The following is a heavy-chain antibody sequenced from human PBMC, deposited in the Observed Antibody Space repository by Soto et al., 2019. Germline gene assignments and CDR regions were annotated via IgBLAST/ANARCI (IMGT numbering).Heavy chain of an antibody. CDR2: ISGRGETT. CDR3: PKAGRITALDP. CDR1: GFTFSSYA. Sequence: VQLLESGGGLVQPGGSLRLSCAGSGFTFSSYAMTWVRQAPGKGLEWVSVISGRGETTYYADSVKGRFTISRDNFRNITLLERNSLGAEDSAIYYCPKAGRITALDPRGQGTLVTVSS. V-gene: IGHV3-23*01. J-gene: IGHJ5*02. D-gene: IGHD6-6*01.